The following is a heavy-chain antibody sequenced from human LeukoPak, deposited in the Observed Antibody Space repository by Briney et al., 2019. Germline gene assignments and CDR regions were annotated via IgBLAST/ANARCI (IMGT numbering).Heavy chain of an antibody. CDR3: ARETYYYDSSRYWVPIGFAP. CDR1: GGSISIYY. CDR2: NYYSETT. V-gene: IGHV4-59*01. D-gene: IGHD3-22*01. Sequence: SETLSLTCTVSGGSISIYYWSWIRQPPGKGLEWIGHNYYSETTNYNPSLKSRVTLSVGTSKNQFSLKLSSVTAADTAVYDCARETYYYDSSRYWVPIGFAPWGQGTLVTVSS. J-gene: IGHJ5*02.